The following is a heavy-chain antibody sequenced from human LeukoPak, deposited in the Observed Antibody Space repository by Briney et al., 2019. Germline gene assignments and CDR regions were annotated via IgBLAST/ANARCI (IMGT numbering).Heavy chain of an antibody. V-gene: IGHV4-39*07. CDR3: ARGPTDAYNWFDP. Sequence: SETLSLTRTVSGGSISSSSYYWGWIRQPPGKGLEWIGSIYYSGSTYYNPSLKSRVTISVDTSKNQFSLKLSSVTAADTAVYYCARGPTDAYNWFDPWGQGTLVTVSS. CDR1: GGSISSSSYY. D-gene: IGHD1-26*01. CDR2: IYYSGST. J-gene: IGHJ5*02.